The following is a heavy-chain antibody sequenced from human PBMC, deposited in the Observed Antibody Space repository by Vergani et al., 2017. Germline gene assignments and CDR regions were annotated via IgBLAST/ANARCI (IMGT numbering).Heavy chain of an antibody. V-gene: IGHV3-9*01. CDR2: ISWNSGSI. Sequence: EVQLVESGGGLVQPGRSLRLSCAASGFTFDDYAMHWVRQAPGKGLEWVSGISWNSGSIGYADSVKGRFTISRDNAKNSLYLQMNSLRAEDTALYYCAKEISDESSGYYDYWGQGTLVTVSS. D-gene: IGHD3-22*01. CDR1: GFTFDDYA. CDR3: AKEISDESSGYYDY. J-gene: IGHJ4*02.